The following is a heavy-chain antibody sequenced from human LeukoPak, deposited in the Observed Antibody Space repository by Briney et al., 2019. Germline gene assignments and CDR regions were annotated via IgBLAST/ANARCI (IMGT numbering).Heavy chain of an antibody. CDR3: ARARDSSGYIDY. CDR2: IYYSGST. CDR1: GGSISNYY. D-gene: IGHD3-22*01. Sequence: SETLSLTCTVSGGSISNYYWSWIRQPPGKGLEWIGYIYYSGSTNYNPSLKSRVTISVDTSKNQFSLKLSSVTAADTAVYYCARARDSSGYIDYWGQGTLVTVSS. J-gene: IGHJ4*02. V-gene: IGHV4-59*01.